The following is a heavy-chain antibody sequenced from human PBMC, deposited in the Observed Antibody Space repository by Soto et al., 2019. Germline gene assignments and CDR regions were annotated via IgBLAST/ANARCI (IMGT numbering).Heavy chain of an antibody. CDR2: INAGNGNT. CDR1: GYTFTSYA. J-gene: IGHJ6*02. D-gene: IGHD3-9*01. Sequence: ASVKVSCKASGYTFTSYAMHWVRQAPGQRLEWMGWINAGNGNTKYSQKFQGRVTITRDTSASTAYMELSSLRSENTAVYYCARDPGYDILTGSFYYYGMDVWGQGTKVTVS. V-gene: IGHV1-3*01. CDR3: ARDPGYDILTGSFYYYGMDV.